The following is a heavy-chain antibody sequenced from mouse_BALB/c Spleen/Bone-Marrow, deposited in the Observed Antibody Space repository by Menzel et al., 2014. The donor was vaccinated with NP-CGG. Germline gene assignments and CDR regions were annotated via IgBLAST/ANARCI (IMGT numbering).Heavy chain of an antibody. CDR3: ARGRYGLYYAMDY. V-gene: IGHV1-47*01. J-gene: IGHJ4*01. Sequence: VQLQESGAELVKPGASVKMSCKAFGYTFTTYPIEWMKQNHGKSLEWIGNFHPYNDDTKYNEKFKDKAKLTVEKSSSTVYLELSRLTSDDSAVYYCARGRYGLYYAMDYWGQGTSVTVSS. CDR2: FHPYNDDT. D-gene: IGHD2-14*01. CDR1: GYTFTTYP.